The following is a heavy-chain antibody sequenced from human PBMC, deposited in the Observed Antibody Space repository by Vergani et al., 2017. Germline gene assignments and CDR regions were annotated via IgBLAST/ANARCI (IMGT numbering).Heavy chain of an antibody. J-gene: IGHJ5*02. CDR1: GGSISSYY. CDR2: IYTSGST. Sequence: QVQLQESGPGLVKPSETLSLTCTVSGGSISSYYWSWIRQPAGKGLEWIGRIYTSGSTNYNPSLKSRVTISVDTSKNQFSLKLSSVTAADTAVYYCARAANYDILTGYSYNWFDPWGQGTLVTVSS. CDR3: ARAANYDILTGYSYNWFDP. V-gene: IGHV4-4*07. D-gene: IGHD3-9*01.